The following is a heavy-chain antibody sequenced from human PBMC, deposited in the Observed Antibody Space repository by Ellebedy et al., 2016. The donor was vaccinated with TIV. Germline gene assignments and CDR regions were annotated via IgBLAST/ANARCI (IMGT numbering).Heavy chain of an antibody. Sequence: GESLKISCAASGFTFSDYWVHWVRQAPGKGLAWVSHINGDGTTTNYVDSVRGRFTISRDNAKNTLFLQMNSLRAEDTAVYYCARTIPYASGSSYDHWGQGTQVTVPS. D-gene: IGHD3-10*01. J-gene: IGHJ4*02. CDR2: INGDGTTT. CDR3: ARTIPYASGSSYDH. CDR1: GFTFSDYW. V-gene: IGHV3-74*01.